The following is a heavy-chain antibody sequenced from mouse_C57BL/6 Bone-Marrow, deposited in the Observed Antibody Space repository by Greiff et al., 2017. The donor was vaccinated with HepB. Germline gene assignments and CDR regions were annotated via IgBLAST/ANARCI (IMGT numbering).Heavy chain of an antibody. V-gene: IGHV7-3*01. D-gene: IGHD2-5*01. CDR1: GFTFTDYY. CDR3: ARCGGAYYSNYTYYFDY. J-gene: IGHJ2*01. CDR2: IRNKANGYTT. Sequence: EVKLVESGGGLVQPGGSLSLSCAASGFTFTDYYMSCVRQPPGKALEWLGFIRNKANGYTTEYSASVKGRFTISRDNSQSILYLQMNALRAEDSATYSCARCGGAYYSNYTYYFDYWGQGTTLTVSS.